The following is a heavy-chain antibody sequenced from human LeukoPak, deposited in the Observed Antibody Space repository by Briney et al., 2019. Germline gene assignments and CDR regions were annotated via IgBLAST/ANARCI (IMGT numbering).Heavy chain of an antibody. D-gene: IGHD2-21*02. Sequence: PGGSLRLSCAASGFTFSSYAMSWVRQAPGKGLEWVSYISSSGSTIYYASSVKGRSTSSRDNAKNTLYLQMNSLRAEATAVYYCARAGQKVVVTCLDVWGQGTTVTVSS. CDR2: ISSSGSTI. CDR3: ARAGQKVVVTCLDV. V-gene: IGHV3-48*04. J-gene: IGHJ6*02. CDR1: GFTFSSYA.